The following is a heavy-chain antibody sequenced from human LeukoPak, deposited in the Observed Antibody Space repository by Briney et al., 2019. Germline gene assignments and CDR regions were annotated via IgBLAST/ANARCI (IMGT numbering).Heavy chain of an antibody. CDR1: GFTFSSYA. V-gene: IGHV3-30-3*01. J-gene: IGHJ4*02. Sequence: PGRSLRLSCAASGFTFSSYATHWVRQAPGKGLEWVAVISYDGSNKYYADSVKGRFTISRDNSKNTLYLQMNSLRAEDTAVYFCARRGTNWGRFDYWGQGTLVTVSS. CDR2: ISYDGSNK. D-gene: IGHD7-27*01. CDR3: ARRGTNWGRFDY.